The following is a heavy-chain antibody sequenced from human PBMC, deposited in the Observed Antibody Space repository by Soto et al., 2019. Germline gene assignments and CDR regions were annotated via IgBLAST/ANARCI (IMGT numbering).Heavy chain of an antibody. D-gene: IGHD2-21*02. CDR1: GGTFSSYA. Sequence: SVKVSCKASGGTFSSYAISWVRQAPGQGLEWMGGIIPIFGTANYAQKFQGRVTITADESTSTAYMELSSLRSEDTAVYYCATCGGDCYPDWYFDLWGRGTLVTVSS. V-gene: IGHV1-69*13. CDR2: IIPIFGTA. CDR3: ATCGGDCYPDWYFDL. J-gene: IGHJ2*01.